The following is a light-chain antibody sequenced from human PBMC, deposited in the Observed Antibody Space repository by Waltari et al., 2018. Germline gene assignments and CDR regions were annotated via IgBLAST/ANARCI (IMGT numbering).Light chain of an antibody. V-gene: IGLV1-51*01. J-gene: IGLJ2*01. CDR3: ATWDNSLTDVV. Sequence: QSVLTQPPSVSAAPGQQVTISCSGGNSNIGNYYVSWYQHLPGAAPTLLIYDNDKRPSGIPDRFSASRSGTSATLGITGLQIGDEADYYCATWDNSLTDVVFGGGTKLTVL. CDR1: NSNIGNYY. CDR2: DND.